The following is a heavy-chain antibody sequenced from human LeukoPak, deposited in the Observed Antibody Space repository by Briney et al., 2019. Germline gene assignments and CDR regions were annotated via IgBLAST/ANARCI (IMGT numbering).Heavy chain of an antibody. V-gene: IGHV3-23*01. J-gene: IGHJ3*02. CDR1: GFTFSTYA. CDR2: IIPNGGRT. D-gene: IGHD2-2*01. Sequence: GGSLRLSCAASGFTFSTYAMSWVRQAPGKGLGWVSGIIPNGGRTYIADSVKGRFTMSRDNLKNTLYLQMNSLRAEDTAVYYCAKIYCSSTSCYAHDAFDIWGQGTMVTVSS. CDR3: AKIYCSSTSCYAHDAFDI.